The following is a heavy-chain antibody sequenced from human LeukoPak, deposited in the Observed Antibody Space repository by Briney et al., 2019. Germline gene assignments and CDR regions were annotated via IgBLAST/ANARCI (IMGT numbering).Heavy chain of an antibody. D-gene: IGHD6-13*01. CDR2: FSAYNGNT. CDR1: GYTLTNYG. CDR3: ARDLGHRIAAAGPNLDY. J-gene: IGHJ4*02. V-gene: IGHV1-18*01. Sequence: ASVKVSCMASGYTLTNYGISWVRQAPGPGLEWMGWFSAYNGNTNYEQTFQGRVTMTTDTSTSTAYMELRSLRSDDTAVYYCARDLGHRIAAAGPNLDYWGQGTLVTVSS.